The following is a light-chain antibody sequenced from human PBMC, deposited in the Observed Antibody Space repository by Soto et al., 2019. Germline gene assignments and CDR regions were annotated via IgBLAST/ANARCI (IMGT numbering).Light chain of an antibody. V-gene: IGLV2-14*03. CDR1: SSDVGRYNY. Sequence: QSALTQPASVSGSPGQSITISCTGTSSDVGRYNYVSWYQQYPGKAPKLMLYDVSKRPSGVADRFAGSKSGNTASLTISGLQPEDEADYYCSSYISSSTYVFGTGTKLTVL. CDR2: DVS. CDR3: SSYISSSTYV. J-gene: IGLJ1*01.